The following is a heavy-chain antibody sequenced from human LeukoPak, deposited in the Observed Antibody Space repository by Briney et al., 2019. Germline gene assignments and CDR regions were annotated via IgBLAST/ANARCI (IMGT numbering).Heavy chain of an antibody. D-gene: IGHD1-14*01. CDR1: GFTFSSYA. J-gene: IGHJ4*02. V-gene: IGHV3-23*01. CDR2: IGGSSGKV. CDR3: ASRGPGYYFDY. Sequence: GGSLRLSCAASGFTFSSYAMTWVRQAPGKGLDWVAGIGGSSGKVFYADSVKGRFTISRDNSKNTVYLQMKSLRAEDTAVYYCASRGPGYYFDYWGQGTLVTVSS.